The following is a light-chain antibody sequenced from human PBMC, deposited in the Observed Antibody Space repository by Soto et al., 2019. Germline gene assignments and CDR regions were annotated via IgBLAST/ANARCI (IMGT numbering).Light chain of an antibody. CDR1: SSDIGTYDH. CDR2: SVS. V-gene: IGLV2-14*01. Sequence: QSALTQPASVSGSPGQSITIFCSGTSSDIGTYDHVAWFQQFPGKTPKLMIYSVSNRPSGVSYRFSGSKSGNTASLTISGLQAEDEADYYCISYTVSRSYVFGTGTKVTVL. J-gene: IGLJ1*01. CDR3: ISYTVSRSYV.